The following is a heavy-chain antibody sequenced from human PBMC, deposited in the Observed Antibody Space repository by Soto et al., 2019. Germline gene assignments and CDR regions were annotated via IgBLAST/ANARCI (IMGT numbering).Heavy chain of an antibody. J-gene: IGHJ3*02. Sequence: GGSLRLSCAASGFTCSSYAMSGVRQAPGKGLEWGSGISRSGGNTYDADSVRGRFTISRDNSRNTLCRQMNSLRAEDTAVYYCAREMIGGGDCYCDAFDIWGQGTMVTVSS. D-gene: IGHD2-21*02. V-gene: IGHV3-23*01. CDR1: GFTCSSYA. CDR3: AREMIGGGDCYCDAFDI. CDR2: ISRSGGNT.